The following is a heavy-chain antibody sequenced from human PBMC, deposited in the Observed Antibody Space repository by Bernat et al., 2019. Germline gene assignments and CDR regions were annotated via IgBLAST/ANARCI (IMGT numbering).Heavy chain of an antibody. CDR2: INSDGSST. CDR3: ARGGPVYGSGSYYDDAFDI. CDR1: GFTFSSYW. D-gene: IGHD3-10*01. V-gene: IGHV3-74*01. Sequence: EVQLVESGGGLVQPGGSLRLSCAASGFTFSSYWMHWVRQAPGKGLVWVSRINSDGSSTSYADSVKGRFTISRDNAKNTLYLQMNSLRAEDTAVYYCARGGPVYGSGSYYDDAFDIWGQGTMVTVSS. J-gene: IGHJ3*02.